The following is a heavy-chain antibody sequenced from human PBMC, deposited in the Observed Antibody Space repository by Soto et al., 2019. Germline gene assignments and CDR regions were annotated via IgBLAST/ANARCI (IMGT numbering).Heavy chain of an antibody. CDR2: INHSGST. V-gene: IGHV4-34*01. D-gene: IGHD2-8*01. CDR1: GGSFSGYY. CDR3: ARFDCTNGVCLFDY. J-gene: IGHJ4*02. Sequence: SETLSLTCAVYGGSFSGYYWSWIRQPPGKGLEWIGEINHSGSTNYNPSLKSRVTISVDTSKSQFSLKLSSLTAADTAVYYCARFDCTNGVCLFDYWGQGTLVTVSS.